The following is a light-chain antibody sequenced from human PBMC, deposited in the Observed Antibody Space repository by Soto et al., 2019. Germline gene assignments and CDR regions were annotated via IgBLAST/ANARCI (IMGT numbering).Light chain of an antibody. CDR1: QSVSGW. V-gene: IGKV1-39*01. CDR3: QQSYSTPWT. CDR2: AAS. J-gene: IGKJ1*01. Sequence: DIQMTQSPSTLSASLGDTVTVTCRASQSVSGWLAWYQQKPGEAPKVLIYAASSLQSGVPSRFSGSGSGTDFTLTISSLQPEDFATYYCQQSYSTPWTFGQGTKVDIK.